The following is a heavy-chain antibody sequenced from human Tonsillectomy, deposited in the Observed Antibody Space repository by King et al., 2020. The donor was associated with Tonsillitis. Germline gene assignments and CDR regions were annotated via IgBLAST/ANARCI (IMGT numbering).Heavy chain of an antibody. CDR1: GYTFTSYG. CDR2: ISAYNGNT. D-gene: IGHD3-16*01. CDR3: ARYRSPWGRKYYYYYGMDV. V-gene: IGHV1-18*01. J-gene: IGHJ6*02. Sequence: QLVQSGAEVKKPGASVKVSCKASGYTFTSYGISWVRQAPGQGLEWMGWISAYNGNTNYAQKLQGRVTMTTDTSTSTAYMELRSLRSDDTAVYYCARYRSPWGRKYYYYYGMDVWGQGTTVTVSS.